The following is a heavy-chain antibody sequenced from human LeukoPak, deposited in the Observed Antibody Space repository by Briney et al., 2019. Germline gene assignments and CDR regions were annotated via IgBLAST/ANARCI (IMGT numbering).Heavy chain of an antibody. CDR1: GYTFTSYG. V-gene: IGHV1-18*01. Sequence: EASVKVSCKASGYTFTSYGISWVRQAPGQGLEWMGWISAYNGNTNYAQKLQGRVTMTTDTSTSTAYMELRSLRSDDTAVYYCARDGFGYSSAYLTPSDAFDIWGQGTMVTASS. J-gene: IGHJ3*02. CDR2: ISAYNGNT. D-gene: IGHD6-19*01. CDR3: ARDGFGYSSAYLTPSDAFDI.